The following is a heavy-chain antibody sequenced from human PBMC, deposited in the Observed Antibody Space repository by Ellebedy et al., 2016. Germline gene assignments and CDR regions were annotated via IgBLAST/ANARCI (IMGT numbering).Heavy chain of an antibody. J-gene: IGHJ6*02. CDR1: GFTVSSNY. CDR3: ARDKDPPGYSNSDYYGMDV. CDR2: IYSGGST. D-gene: IGHD6-6*01. Sequence: GESLKISXAASGFTVSSNYMSWVRQAPGKGLEWVSVIYSGGSTYYADSVKGRFTISRDNSKNTLYLQMNSLRAEDTAVYYCARDKDPPGYSNSDYYGMDVWGQGTTVTVSS. V-gene: IGHV3-53*01.